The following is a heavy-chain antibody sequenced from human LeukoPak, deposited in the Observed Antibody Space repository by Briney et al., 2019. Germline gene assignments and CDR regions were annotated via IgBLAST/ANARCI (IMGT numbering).Heavy chain of an antibody. J-gene: IGHJ5*02. V-gene: IGHV4-59*07. Sequence: SDTLSLTCTLSGGSISNYYWSWIRQPPGKGLEWIGYIYYSGTTNYNPSLKSRVTISVDTSRKQFSLKLSSVTAADTAVYYCARQSASYPWRSWFDPWGHGTLVTVSS. D-gene: IGHD3-16*01. CDR3: ARQSASYPWRSWFDP. CDR1: GGSISNYY. CDR2: IYYSGTT.